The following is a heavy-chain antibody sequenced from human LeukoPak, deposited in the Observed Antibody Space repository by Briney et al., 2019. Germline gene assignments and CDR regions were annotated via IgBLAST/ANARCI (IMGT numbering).Heavy chain of an antibody. CDR1: GFTFSGSA. V-gene: IGHV3-73*01. Sequence: PGGSLRLSCAASGFTFSGSAMHWVRQASGKGLEWRGRIRSKANSYATVYAASVKGRFTISRDNSKNTLYLQMNSLRAEDTAVYYCARRYDRSGDYWGQGTLVTVSS. CDR3: ARRYDRSGDY. J-gene: IGHJ4*02. CDR2: IRSKANSYAT. D-gene: IGHD3-16*01.